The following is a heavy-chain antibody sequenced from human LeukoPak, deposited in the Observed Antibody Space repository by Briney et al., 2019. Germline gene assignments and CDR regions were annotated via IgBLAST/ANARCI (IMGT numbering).Heavy chain of an antibody. CDR3: AKGRWEVPDY. D-gene: IGHD1-26*01. Sequence: SETLSLTCAVSGESFSGYYWSWFRQPPGKGLEWIGKINHSGSTNYNPSLTSRATISVDASKNQFYVRMTSVIAADTAIYYCAKGRWEVPDYWGQGTLVFVSS. V-gene: IGHV4-34*01. CDR2: INHSGST. J-gene: IGHJ4*02. CDR1: GESFSGYY.